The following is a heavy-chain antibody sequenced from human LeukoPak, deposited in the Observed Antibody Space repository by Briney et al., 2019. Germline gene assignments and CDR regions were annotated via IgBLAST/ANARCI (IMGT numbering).Heavy chain of an antibody. CDR3: AREWNPDYGEPH. J-gene: IGHJ4*02. D-gene: IGHD4-17*01. Sequence: AETLSLTCAVYGGSFSGYYWSWIRQPPGKGLEWIGEINHSGSTNYNPSLKSRVTISVDTSKNQFSLKLSSVTAADTAVYYCAREWNPDYGEPHWGQGTLVTVSS. CDR1: GGSFSGYY. CDR2: INHSGST. V-gene: IGHV4-34*01.